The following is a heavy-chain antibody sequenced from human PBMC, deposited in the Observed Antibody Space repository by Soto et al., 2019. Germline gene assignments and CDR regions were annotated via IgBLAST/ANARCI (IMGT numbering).Heavy chain of an antibody. J-gene: IGHJ4*02. CDR1: GDSVSSNSAA. V-gene: IGHV6-1*01. CDR2: TYYRSKWYN. D-gene: IGHD6-19*01. CDR3: AREDEQWLALDY. Sequence: SQTLSITCAISGDSVSSNSAAWNWIRQSPSRGLEWLGRTYYRSKWYNDYAASVKSRITSNPDTSKNQFSLQLNSVTPEETAVYYCAREDEQWLALDYWGQGTLVTVSS.